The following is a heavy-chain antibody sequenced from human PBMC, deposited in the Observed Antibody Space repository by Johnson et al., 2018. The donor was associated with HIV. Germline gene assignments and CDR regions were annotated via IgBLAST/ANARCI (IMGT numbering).Heavy chain of an antibody. V-gene: IGHV3-64*01. Sequence: VQLVESGGGLVQPGGSLRLSCAASGFTFSSYAMHWVRQAPGKGLEYVSAISSNGGSTYYANSVKGRFTISRDNSKNTLYLQMGSLRADDMAVYYCASGGRSVWYFDPNDSFDIWCQGTMVTVSS. J-gene: IGHJ3*02. CDR1: GFTFSSYA. D-gene: IGHD6-19*01. CDR2: ISSNGGST. CDR3: ASGGRSVWYFDPNDSFDI.